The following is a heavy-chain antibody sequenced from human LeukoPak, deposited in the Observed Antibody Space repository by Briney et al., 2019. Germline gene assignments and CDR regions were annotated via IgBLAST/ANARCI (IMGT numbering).Heavy chain of an antibody. CDR3: ARGVVVAATILFDY. CDR2: ISSSSSYI. V-gene: IGHV3-21*01. Sequence: GGSLRLSCAASGFTFSSYSMNWVRQAPGKGLEWVSSISSSSSYIYYADSVKGRFTISRDNAKNSLYLQMNSLRAEDTAVYYCARGVVVAATILFDYWGQGTLVTVSS. D-gene: IGHD2-15*01. J-gene: IGHJ4*02. CDR1: GFTFSSYS.